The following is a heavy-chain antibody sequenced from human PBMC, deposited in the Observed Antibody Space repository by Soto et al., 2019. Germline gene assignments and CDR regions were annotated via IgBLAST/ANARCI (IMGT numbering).Heavy chain of an antibody. CDR3: VKAHGYDFDY. Sequence: TLSLTCTVSGGSISSGGYYWSWIRQHPGKGLEWIGYIYYSGSTYYNPSLKSRITISVDTSKNQFSLKLSSVTAADTALYYCVKAHGYDFDYWGQGTLVTVSS. D-gene: IGHD5-12*01. CDR1: GGSISSGGYY. V-gene: IGHV4-31*03. CDR2: IYYSGST. J-gene: IGHJ4*02.